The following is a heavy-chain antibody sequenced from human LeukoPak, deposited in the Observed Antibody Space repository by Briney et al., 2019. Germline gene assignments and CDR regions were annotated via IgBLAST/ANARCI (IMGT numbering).Heavy chain of an antibody. CDR2: MNRSGST. CDR3: ARGPRHLALQANFDY. CDR1: GGSFSGYY. V-gene: IGHV4-34*01. J-gene: IGHJ4*02. Sequence: SETLSLTCAVYGGSFSGYYWSWIRQPPGKGLEWVGEMNRSGSTNYNPSLKSRVTISVDTSKRQSSLKLSSVTAADTAVYYCARGPRHLALQANFDYWGQGTLVTVSS. D-gene: IGHD4-11*01.